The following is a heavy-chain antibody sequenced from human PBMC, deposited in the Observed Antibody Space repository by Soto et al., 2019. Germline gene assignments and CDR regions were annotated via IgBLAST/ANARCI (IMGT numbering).Heavy chain of an antibody. D-gene: IGHD3-22*01. CDR3: ASSGSSGYYLTGAFDI. CDR1: GYTFTGYY. J-gene: IGHJ3*02. CDR2: INPNSGGT. V-gene: IGHV1-2*02. Sequence: ASVKVSCKASGYTFTGYYMHWVRQAPGQGLEWMGWINPNSGGTNYAQKFQGRVTMTRDTSISTAYMELSRLRSDDTAVYYCASSGSSGYYLTGAFDIWGQGTMVTVS.